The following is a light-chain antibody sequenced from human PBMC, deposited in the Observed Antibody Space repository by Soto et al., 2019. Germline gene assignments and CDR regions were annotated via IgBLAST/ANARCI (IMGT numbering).Light chain of an antibody. CDR2: EVN. J-gene: IGLJ3*02. Sequence: QSVLTQPASVSGSPGQSITISCTGTSNDVGGYNLVSWFQQHPGKAPKLMISEVNKRPSGVPNRFSGSKSANTASLTISGLQAEDEADYYCCSHVGGSSPQWVFGGGTQLTVL. CDR3: CSHVGGSSPQWV. V-gene: IGLV2-23*02. CDR1: SNDVGGYNL.